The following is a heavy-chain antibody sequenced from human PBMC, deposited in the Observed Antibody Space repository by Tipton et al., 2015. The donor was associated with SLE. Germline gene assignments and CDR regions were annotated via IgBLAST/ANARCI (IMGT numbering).Heavy chain of an antibody. Sequence: TCSVSGSSISSYHWGWIRQPPGKGLEWMGGIIPIFGTANYAQKFQGRVTITADKSTSTAYMELSSLRSEDTAMYYCARGHWIIAARGLPQTEYFQHWGQGTLVTVSS. V-gene: IGHV1-69*06. CDR2: IIPIFGTA. J-gene: IGHJ1*01. CDR3: ARGHWIIAARGLPQTEYFQH. CDR1: GSSISSYH. D-gene: IGHD6-6*01.